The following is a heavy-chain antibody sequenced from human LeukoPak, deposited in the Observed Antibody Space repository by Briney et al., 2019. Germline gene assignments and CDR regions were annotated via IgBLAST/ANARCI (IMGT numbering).Heavy chain of an antibody. V-gene: IGHV4-38-2*01. CDR1: SYYISSGYY. CDR2: IYHSGST. D-gene: IGHD2-2*01. CDR3: ARRGQGYCSSVRCYLPLEY. Sequence: KPSETLSLTCAASSYYISSGYYWDWIRQPPGKGLEWIGSIYHSGSTYYNPSLMSRVTISVDTSKNHFSLRLNSVTAADTAVYYCARRGQGYCSSVRCYLPLEYWGQGTLVTVSS. J-gene: IGHJ4*02.